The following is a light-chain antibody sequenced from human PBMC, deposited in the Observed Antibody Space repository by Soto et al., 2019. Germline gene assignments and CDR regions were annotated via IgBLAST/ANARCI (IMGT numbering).Light chain of an antibody. CDR3: SSFSTSITPCV. V-gene: IGLV2-14*01. CDR2: EVT. J-gene: IGLJ1*01. Sequence: QSVLTQPASVSGSPGQSMTISCTGTSSDIGGHNYVSWYQQAPGKAPKLMIYEVTNRPSGVSNRFSGSKSGNTASLTISGLQPEDEADYYCSSFSTSITPCVFGTGTKVTVL. CDR1: SSDIGGHNY.